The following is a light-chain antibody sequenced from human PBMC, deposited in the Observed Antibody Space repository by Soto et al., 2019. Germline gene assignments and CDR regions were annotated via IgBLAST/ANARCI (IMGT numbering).Light chain of an antibody. J-gene: IGKJ3*01. CDR1: QNINSRY. Sequence: EIVLTQSPGTLSLSPGERATLSCRASQNINSRYLAWYQQKPGQAPRLLIYGASSRATGIPHRFSGSGSGTDFTLTISRLEPEDFAVYYCQQFGSSPGFTFGPGTKVDIK. CDR3: QQFGSSPGFT. CDR2: GAS. V-gene: IGKV3-20*01.